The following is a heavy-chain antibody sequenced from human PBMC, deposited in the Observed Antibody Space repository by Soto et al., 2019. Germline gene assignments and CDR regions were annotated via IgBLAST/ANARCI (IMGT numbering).Heavy chain of an antibody. D-gene: IGHD1-20*01. CDR2: VFNTETT. CDR1: GGSFSRPGSY. Sequence: ADTLSLTCSITGGSFSRPGSYWGWMRQIPGRGLEWIGHVFNTETTRYSLPLRTRLTMSIDTSENQFSLKLSSVTAADTAVYYCARLSRMNAITASYYFHYCGQGSLVTVS. CDR3: ARLSRMNAITASYYFHY. V-gene: IGHV4-61*08. J-gene: IGHJ4*02.